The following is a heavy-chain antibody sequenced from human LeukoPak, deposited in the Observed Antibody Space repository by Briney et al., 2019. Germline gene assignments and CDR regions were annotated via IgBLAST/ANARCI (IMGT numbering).Heavy chain of an antibody. J-gene: IGHJ4*02. CDR2: ITRDGSLT. CDR1: GFTVSTSY. V-gene: IGHV3-74*01. CDR3: ARGVVVPGGIHYFDY. Sequence: GGSLRLSCAASGFTVSTSYMHWVRQASGKGLVWVSRITRDGSLTNYADSVKGRFTIFRDNAKNTLYLQMNSLRAEDTAVYYCARGVVVPGGIHYFDYWGQGTLVTVSS. D-gene: IGHD3-22*01.